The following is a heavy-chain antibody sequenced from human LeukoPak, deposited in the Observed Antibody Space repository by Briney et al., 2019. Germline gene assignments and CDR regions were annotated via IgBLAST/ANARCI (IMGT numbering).Heavy chain of an antibody. Sequence: GGSLRLSCAASGFTFSSYSMNWVRQAPGKGLEWVSSISSSSSYIYYADSVKGRFTISRDNSKHTLYLQMNSLRAEDTAVYYCAKDLVVVLRYFDWPTNRFDYWGQGTLVTVSS. J-gene: IGHJ4*02. CDR3: AKDLVVVLRYFDWPTNRFDY. D-gene: IGHD3-9*01. CDR2: ISSSSSYI. V-gene: IGHV3-21*04. CDR1: GFTFSSYS.